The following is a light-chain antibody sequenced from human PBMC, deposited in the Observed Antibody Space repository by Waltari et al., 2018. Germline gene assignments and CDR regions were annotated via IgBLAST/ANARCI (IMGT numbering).Light chain of an antibody. J-gene: IGKJ1*01. CDR3: QQRSHWRT. CDR1: QSVSSY. Sequence: EIVSTQSPATLSLSPGERATLSCRASQSVSSYLAWYQQKPGQAPRLLIYDASNRATGIPARFSGSGSGTDFTLTISSLEPEDFAVYYCQQRSHWRTFGQGTKVEIK. CDR2: DAS. V-gene: IGKV3-11*01.